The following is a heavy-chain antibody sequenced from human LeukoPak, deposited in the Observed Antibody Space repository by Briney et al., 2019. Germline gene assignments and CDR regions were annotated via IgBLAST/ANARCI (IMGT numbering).Heavy chain of an antibody. CDR3: ARDYGGAPDIVVVVAVDY. CDR2: ISAYNGNT. CDR1: GYTFTSYG. J-gene: IGHJ4*02. Sequence: ASVKVSCKASGYTFTSYGISWVRQAPGQGLEWMGWISAYNGNTNYAQKLQGRVTMTTDTSTSTAYMELRSLSSDDTAVYYCARDYGGAPDIVVVVAVDYWGQGTLVTVSS. V-gene: IGHV1-18*01. D-gene: IGHD2-15*01.